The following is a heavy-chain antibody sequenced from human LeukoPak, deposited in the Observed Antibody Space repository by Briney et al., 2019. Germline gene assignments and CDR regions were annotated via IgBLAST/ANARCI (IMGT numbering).Heavy chain of an antibody. Sequence: ASVKVSCKASGYTFTGYYMHWVRQAPGQGLEWMGWINPNSGGTNYAQKFQGRVTMTRDTSISTAYMELSRLRSDDTAVYYCARGSGGSKRSYYMDVWGKGPTVPVSS. V-gene: IGHV1-2*02. CDR1: GYTFTGYY. J-gene: IGHJ6*03. CDR3: ARGSGGSKRSYYMDV. D-gene: IGHD3-10*01. CDR2: INPNSGGT.